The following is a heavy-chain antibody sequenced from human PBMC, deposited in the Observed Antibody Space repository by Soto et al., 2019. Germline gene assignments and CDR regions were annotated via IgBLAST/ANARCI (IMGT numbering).Heavy chain of an antibody. CDR1: GGSISSGDYY. J-gene: IGHJ5*02. V-gene: IGHV4-31*03. CDR2: IYYSGST. Sequence: LSLTCTVSGGSISSGDYYWSWIRQHPGKGLEWIGYIYYSGSTYYNPSLKSRVTISVDTSKNQFSLKLSSVTAADTAVYYCARWWSGSRQGFDPWGQGTLVT. D-gene: IGHD3-3*01. CDR3: ARWWSGSRQGFDP.